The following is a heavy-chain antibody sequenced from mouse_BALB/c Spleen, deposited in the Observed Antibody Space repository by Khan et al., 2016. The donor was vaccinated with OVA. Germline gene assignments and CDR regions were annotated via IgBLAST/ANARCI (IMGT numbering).Heavy chain of an antibody. CDR3: ARDYWFAY. J-gene: IGHJ3*01. CDR2: ISSGDTT. V-gene: IGHV5-6-5*01. Sequence: EVELVESGGGLVKPGGSLKLSCAASGFTFSNYGVSWVRQTPAKRLEWVASISSGDTTYYPDSVKGRFTISRDNARNILYLQMSSLRSEDTAMYYCARDYWFAYWGQGTLVTVSA. CDR1: GFTFSNYG.